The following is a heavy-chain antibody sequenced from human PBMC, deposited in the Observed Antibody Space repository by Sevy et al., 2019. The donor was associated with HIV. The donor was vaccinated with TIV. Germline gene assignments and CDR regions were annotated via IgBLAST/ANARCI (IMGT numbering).Heavy chain of an antibody. Sequence: GGSLRLSCAASGFTFSSYAMSWVRQAPGKGLEWVSAISGSGGSTYYADSVKGRFTISRDNSKSMLSLQINSLRPEDTAVYYCARDGGYSIKWYPLYWGHGTLVTVSS. J-gene: IGHJ4*01. D-gene: IGHD6-13*01. CDR1: GFTFSSYA. CDR2: ISGSGGST. CDR3: ARDGGYSIKWYPLY. V-gene: IGHV3-23*01.